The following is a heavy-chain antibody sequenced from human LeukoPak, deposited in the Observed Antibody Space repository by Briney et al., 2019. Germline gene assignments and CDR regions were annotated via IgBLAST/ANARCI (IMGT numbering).Heavy chain of an antibody. V-gene: IGHV3-30*18. CDR1: GFTFSSYG. CDR2: ISYDGSNK. Sequence: GRSLRLSCAASGFTFSSYGMHWVRQAPGKGLEWVAVISYDGSNKYYADSVKGRFTISRDNSKNTLYLQMNSLRAEDTAVYYCAKEHDYGDFAPDLYYFDYWGQGTLVTVSS. CDR3: AKEHDYGDFAPDLYYFDY. D-gene: IGHD4-17*01. J-gene: IGHJ4*02.